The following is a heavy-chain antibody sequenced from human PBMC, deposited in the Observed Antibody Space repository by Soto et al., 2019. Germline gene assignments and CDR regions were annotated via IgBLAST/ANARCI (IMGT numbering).Heavy chain of an antibody. D-gene: IGHD6-13*01. CDR2: IIPIFGTA. CDR3: ARDPIAAAGTEFNYYYGMDV. Sequence: SVKVSCKASGGTFSSYAISWVRQAPGQGLEWMGGIIPIFGTANYAQKFQGRVTITADESTSTAYMELSSLRSEDTAVYYCARDPIAAAGTEFNYYYGMDVWGQGTTVTVSS. J-gene: IGHJ6*02. V-gene: IGHV1-69*13. CDR1: GGTFSSYA.